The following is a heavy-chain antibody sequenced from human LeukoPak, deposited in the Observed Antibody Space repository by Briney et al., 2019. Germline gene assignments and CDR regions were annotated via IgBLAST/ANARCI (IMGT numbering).Heavy chain of an antibody. V-gene: IGHV4-59*01. D-gene: IGHD3-16*01. CDR3: ARDGGY. CDR1: GGSISSYY. Sequence: SETLSLTCTVSGGSISSYYWSWIRQPPGEGLEWIGYIYYSGSTNYNPSLKSRVTISVDTSKNQFSLKLSSVTAADTAVYYCARDGGYWGQGTLVTVSS. J-gene: IGHJ4*02. CDR2: IYYSGST.